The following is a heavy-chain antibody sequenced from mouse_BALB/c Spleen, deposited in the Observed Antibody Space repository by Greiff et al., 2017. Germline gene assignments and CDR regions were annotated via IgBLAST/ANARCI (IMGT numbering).Heavy chain of an antibody. Sequence: QVQLQQPGAELVKPGASVKLSCKASGYTFTSYWMHWVKQRPGQGLEWIGEINPSNGRTNYNEKFKSKATLTVDKSSSTAYMQLSSLTSEDSAVYYCAREYGYDPFAYWGQGTLVTVSA. CDR3: AREYGYDPFAY. J-gene: IGHJ3*01. D-gene: IGHD2-2*01. V-gene: IGHV1S81*02. CDR2: INPSNGRT. CDR1: GYTFTSYW.